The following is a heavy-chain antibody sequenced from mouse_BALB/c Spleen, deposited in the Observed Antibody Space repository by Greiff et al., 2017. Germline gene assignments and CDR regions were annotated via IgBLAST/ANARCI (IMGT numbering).Heavy chain of an antibody. J-gene: IGHJ3*01. CDR2: INPSTGYT. V-gene: IGHV1-7*01. Sequence: QVQLKQSGAELAKPGASVKMSCKASGYTFTSYWMHWVKQRPGQGLEWIGYINPSTGYTEYNQKFKDKATLTADKSSSTAYMQLSSLTSEDSAVYYCARGDYGNYAWGQGTLVTVSA. CDR3: ARGDYGNYA. D-gene: IGHD2-1*01. CDR1: GYTFTSYW.